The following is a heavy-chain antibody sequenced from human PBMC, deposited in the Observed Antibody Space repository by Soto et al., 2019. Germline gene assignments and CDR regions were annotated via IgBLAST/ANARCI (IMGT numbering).Heavy chain of an antibody. V-gene: IGHV4-59*01. CDR2: IYYTGGT. Sequence: QVQLQESGPGLVKPSETLSLTCTVSGGSISSYYWTWNLQPPGKGLEWIGYIYYTGGTNYSPSLKSRVTISLDTSKNQFSLKLTSMTAADTAVYYCARGMGTAVEAINYYYFYSMDVWGQGTTVTVSS. CDR3: ARGMGTAVEAINYYYFYSMDV. CDR1: GGSISSYY. D-gene: IGHD6-19*01. J-gene: IGHJ6*02.